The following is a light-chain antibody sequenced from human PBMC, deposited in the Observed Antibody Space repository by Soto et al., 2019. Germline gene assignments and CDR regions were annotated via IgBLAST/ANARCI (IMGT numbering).Light chain of an antibody. CDR2: LDSDGSH. Sequence: QLVQTQSPSASASLGASVKLTCTLSSGHSSYAIAWHQQQPEKGPRYLMKLDSDGSHTKGDAIPDRFSGSSSGAERYLTISSLQSEDEADYYCQTWGTGIHVVFGGGTQLTVL. V-gene: IGLV4-69*01. J-gene: IGLJ2*01. CDR3: QTWGTGIHVV. CDR1: SGHSSYA.